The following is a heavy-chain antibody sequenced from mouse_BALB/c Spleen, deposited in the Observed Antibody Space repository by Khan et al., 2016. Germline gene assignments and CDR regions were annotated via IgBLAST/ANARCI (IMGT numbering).Heavy chain of an antibody. Sequence: VQLQQSGAELVRSGASVKLSCTASGFNIKDYYMHWVKQRPEQGLEWIGWIDPENGDTEYDPKFQGKATMTADTSSNTAYLQLSSLTSEDTAVDYCNACDYNAMDYWGQGTSVTVSS. CDR2: IDPENGDT. CDR1: GFNIKDYY. CDR3: NACDYNAMDY. J-gene: IGHJ4*01. V-gene: IGHV14-4*02.